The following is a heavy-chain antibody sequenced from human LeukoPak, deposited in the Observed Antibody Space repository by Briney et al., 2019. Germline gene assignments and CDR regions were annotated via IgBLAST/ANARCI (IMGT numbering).Heavy chain of an antibody. CDR3: ATESGWYGFDY. Sequence: ASVKVSCKASGYTFTSYYMHWVRQAPGQGPEWMGWINPNSGGTNYAQKFQGRVTMTRDTSISTAYMELSRLRSDDTAVYYCATESGWYGFDYWGQGTLVTVSS. J-gene: IGHJ4*02. CDR1: GYTFTSYY. CDR2: INPNSGGT. V-gene: IGHV1-2*02. D-gene: IGHD6-19*01.